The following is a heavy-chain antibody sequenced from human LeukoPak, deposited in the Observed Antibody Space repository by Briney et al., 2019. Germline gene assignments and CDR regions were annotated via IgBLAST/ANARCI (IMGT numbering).Heavy chain of an antibody. V-gene: IGHV5-51*01. J-gene: IGHJ4*02. CDR1: GYSFATYW. D-gene: IGHD6-13*01. CDR3: VRHRAAAETDY. CDR2: IYPGDSDT. Sequence: GESLKISCEASGYSFATYWIGWVRQMPGEGLEWMGIIYPGDSDTRYSPSFQGQVTISADKSISTAYLQWSSLKASDTAMYYCVRHRAAAETDYWGQGTLVTVSS.